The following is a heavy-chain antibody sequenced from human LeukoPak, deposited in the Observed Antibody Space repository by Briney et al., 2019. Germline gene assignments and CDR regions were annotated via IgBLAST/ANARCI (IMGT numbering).Heavy chain of an antibody. Sequence: SQTLSLTCTVSGGSISSGGYYWSWIRQHPGKGLEWIGYIYYSGSTYYNPSLKSRVTISVDTSKNQFSLKLSSVTAADTAVYYCARVAYSSSLDAYFDYWGQGTLVTVSS. V-gene: IGHV4-31*03. D-gene: IGHD6-13*01. CDR3: ARVAYSSSLDAYFDY. CDR2: IYYSGST. CDR1: GGSISSGGYY. J-gene: IGHJ4*02.